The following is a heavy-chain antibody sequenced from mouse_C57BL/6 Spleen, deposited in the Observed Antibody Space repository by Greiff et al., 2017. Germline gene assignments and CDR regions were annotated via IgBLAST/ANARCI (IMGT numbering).Heavy chain of an antibody. Sequence: EVQLVESGGGLVKPGGSLKLSCAASGFTFSDYGMHWVRQAPEKGLEWVAYISSGSSTIYYADTVKGRFTISRDNAKNTLFLQMTSLRSEDTAMXYCTRPDYDDRDYLDYWGQGTTLTVSS. D-gene: IGHD2-4*01. CDR1: GFTFSDYG. CDR3: TRPDYDDRDYLDY. J-gene: IGHJ2*01. CDR2: ISSGSSTI. V-gene: IGHV5-17*01.